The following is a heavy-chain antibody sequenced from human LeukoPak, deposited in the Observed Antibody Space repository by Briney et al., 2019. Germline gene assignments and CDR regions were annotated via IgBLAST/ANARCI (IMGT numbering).Heavy chain of an antibody. Sequence: AETLSLTCTASGYSIRSGYYWGWIRQPPGRGLEWIGSIYHSGSTYYNPSLKSRVTISVDTSKNQFSLKLSSVTAADTAVYYCARGIAAAVKYNWFDPWGQGTLVTVSS. CDR2: IYHSGST. V-gene: IGHV4-38-2*02. CDR1: GYSIRSGYY. D-gene: IGHD6-13*01. CDR3: ARGIAAAVKYNWFDP. J-gene: IGHJ5*02.